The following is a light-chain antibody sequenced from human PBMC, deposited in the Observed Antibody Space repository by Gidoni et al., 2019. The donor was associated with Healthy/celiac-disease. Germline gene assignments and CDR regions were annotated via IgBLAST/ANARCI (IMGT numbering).Light chain of an antibody. Sequence: EIVMTQSPATRSVSPGERATLSCRASQSGSSNLAWYQQKPGQAPRLLIYGASTRATGISARFSGSGSGTEFTLTISSLQSEDFAVYYCQQYNNWPRTFGQGTKVEIK. CDR1: QSGSSN. CDR3: QQYNNWPRT. V-gene: IGKV3-15*01. J-gene: IGKJ1*01. CDR2: GAS.